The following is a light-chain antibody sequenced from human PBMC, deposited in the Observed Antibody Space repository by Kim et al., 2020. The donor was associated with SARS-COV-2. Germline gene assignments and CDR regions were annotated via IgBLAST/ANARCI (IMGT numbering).Light chain of an antibody. CDR1: QTINNW. J-gene: IGKJ2*01. CDR3: QHSYSSSPYT. V-gene: IGKV1-5*03. CDR2: EAP. Sequence: ASVGDRVTITCRASQTINNWLAWYQQKPGKAPKLLIYEAPSLESGVPSRFSGSRSGTEFTLTISNLQPDDVATYYCQHSYSSSPYTFGQGTKLDI.